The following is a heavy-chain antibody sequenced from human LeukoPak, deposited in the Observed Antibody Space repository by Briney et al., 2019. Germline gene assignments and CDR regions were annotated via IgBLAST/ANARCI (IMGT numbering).Heavy chain of an antibody. CDR3: ARETPYGSGSYPFDY. J-gene: IGHJ4*02. CDR2: IYNSGST. CDR1: GGSISSYY. Sequence: SETLSLTCTVAGGSISSYYWNWIRQPPGKGLEWIGYIYNSGSTNNNPSLKSRVTISVDTSKKQFSLKLSSVTAADTAVYYCARETPYGSGSYPFDYWGQGILVTVSS. V-gene: IGHV4-59*01. D-gene: IGHD3-10*01.